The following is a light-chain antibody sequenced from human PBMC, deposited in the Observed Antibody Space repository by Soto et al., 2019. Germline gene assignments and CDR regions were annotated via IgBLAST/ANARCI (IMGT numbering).Light chain of an antibody. Sequence: EILLTQSPATLSVSPGQRATLSCRASQTIHNNLACYQQKPGQSPRLLSCRASTRATGISTRFSGGGAGTEFTLTISSLQSEDFAVYSCQQYNNWPQTFCQGTKLEI. V-gene: IGKV3-15*01. CDR1: QTIHNN. CDR3: QQYNNWPQT. CDR2: RAS. J-gene: IGKJ2*01.